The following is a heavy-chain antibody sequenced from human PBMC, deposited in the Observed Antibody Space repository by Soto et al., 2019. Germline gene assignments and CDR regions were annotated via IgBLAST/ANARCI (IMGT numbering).Heavy chain of an antibody. CDR1: GFTFSSYS. V-gene: IGHV3-48*04. CDR2: ISSSSSTI. J-gene: IGHJ4*02. CDR3: ARDESAGSSTSN. D-gene: IGHD2-2*01. Sequence: GGSLRLSCAASGFTFSSYSMNWVRQAPGKGLEWVSYISSSSSTIYYADSVQGRFTVSRDNAKNSMYLQMNSLRVEDTAVYFCARDESAGSSTSNWGQGTLVTVSS.